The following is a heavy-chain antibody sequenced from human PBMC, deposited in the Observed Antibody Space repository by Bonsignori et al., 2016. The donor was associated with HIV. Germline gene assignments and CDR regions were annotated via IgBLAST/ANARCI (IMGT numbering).Heavy chain of an antibody. Sequence: VRQAPGKGLEWVAVISYDGSNKYYADSVKGRFTISRDNSKNTLYLQMNSLRAEDTAVYYCAAPDGKSAFDIWGQGDNGHRLL. J-gene: IGHJ3*02. CDR3: AAPDGKSAFDI. V-gene: IGHV3-30*03. CDR2: ISYDGSNK.